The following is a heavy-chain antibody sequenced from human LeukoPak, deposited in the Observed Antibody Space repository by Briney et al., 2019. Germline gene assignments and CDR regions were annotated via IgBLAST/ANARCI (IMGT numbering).Heavy chain of an antibody. D-gene: IGHD3-22*01. J-gene: IGHJ3*02. CDR2: LYYSGST. CDR1: GGSINSYY. V-gene: IGHV4-59*08. CDR3: ARHENLYDSGPFDI. Sequence: SETLSLTCTVSGGSINSYYWSWIRQPPGKGLEWIGYLYYSGSTNYKPSLKSRVTISVDTSKNQFSLKLSSVTAADTAVYYCARHENLYDSGPFDIWGQGTKVTVSS.